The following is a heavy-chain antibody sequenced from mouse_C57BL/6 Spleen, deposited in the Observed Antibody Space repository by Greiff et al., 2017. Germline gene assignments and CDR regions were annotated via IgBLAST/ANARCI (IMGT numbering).Heavy chain of an antibody. D-gene: IGHD2-10*02. CDR1: GFSFNTYA. CDR2: IRSKSNNYAT. J-gene: IGHJ4*01. V-gene: IGHV10-1*01. CDR3: VRYGNGYYAMDY. Sequence: EVKLVESGGGLVQPKGSLKLSCAASGFSFNTYAMNWVRQAPGKGLEWVARIRSKSNNYATYYADSVKDRFTISRDDSESMLYLQMNNLKTEDTAVYYCVRYGNGYYAMDYWGQGTSVTVSS.